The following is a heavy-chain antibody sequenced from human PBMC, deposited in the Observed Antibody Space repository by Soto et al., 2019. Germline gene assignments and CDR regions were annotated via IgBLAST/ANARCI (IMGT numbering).Heavy chain of an antibody. D-gene: IGHD3-22*01. CDR1: GFTFSSYS. Sequence: EVQLVESGGGLVQPGGSLRLSCAASGFTFSSYSMNWVRQAPGKGLEWVSYISSSSSTIYYADSVNGRFTISRDNAKNSLYLQMYSLRDEDTAVYYCARDLVYYDSSGSGDYWGQGTLVTVSS. CDR2: ISSSSSTI. CDR3: ARDLVYYDSSGSGDY. V-gene: IGHV3-48*02. J-gene: IGHJ4*02.